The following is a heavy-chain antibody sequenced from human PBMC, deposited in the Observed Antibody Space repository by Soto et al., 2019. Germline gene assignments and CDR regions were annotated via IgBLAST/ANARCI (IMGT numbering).Heavy chain of an antibody. D-gene: IGHD2-8*01. CDR1: GLTFSSYD. V-gene: IGHV3-13*01. CDR2: IGTAGDT. Sequence: GGSLRLSCAASGLTFSSYDMHWVRQATGKGLEWVSAIGTAGDTYYPGSVKGRFTISRENAKNSLYLQMNSLRAGDTAVYYCAREAAYCTDGVCYMGLDYWGQGTLVTVSS. CDR3: AREAAYCTDGVCYMGLDY. J-gene: IGHJ4*02.